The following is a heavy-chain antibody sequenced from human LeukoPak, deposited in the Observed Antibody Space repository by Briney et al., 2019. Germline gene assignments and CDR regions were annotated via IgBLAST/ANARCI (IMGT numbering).Heavy chain of an antibody. CDR2: IIPIFGTA. J-gene: IGHJ4*02. D-gene: IGHD5-24*01. CDR3: ARGVATMRGAYDY. CDR1: GYTFTSYY. Sequence: SVKVSCKASGYTFTSYYMHWVRQAPGQGLEWMGGIIPIFGTANYAQKFQGRVTITTDESTSTAYMELSSLRSEDTAVYYCARGVATMRGAYDYWGQGTLVTVSS. V-gene: IGHV1-69*05.